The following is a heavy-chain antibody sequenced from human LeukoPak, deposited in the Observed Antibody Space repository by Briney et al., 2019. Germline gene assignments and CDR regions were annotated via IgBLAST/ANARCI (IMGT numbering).Heavy chain of an antibody. V-gene: IGHV1-18*01. J-gene: IGHJ6*02. CDR2: ISAYSGYT. D-gene: IGHD4-17*01. Sequence: ASVKVSCKASGYTFTSYGISWVRQAPGQGLEWMGWISAYSGYTHYAQRLQGRVTMTTDTSTSTAYMELKSLGSDDTAVYYCARDSLTTVIDFYYYGMDVWGQGTTVTVSS. CDR3: ARDSLTTVIDFYYYGMDV. CDR1: GYTFTSYG.